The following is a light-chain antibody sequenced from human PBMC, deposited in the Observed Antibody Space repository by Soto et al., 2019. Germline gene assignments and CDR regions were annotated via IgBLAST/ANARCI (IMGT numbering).Light chain of an antibody. J-gene: IGLJ3*02. V-gene: IGLV1-47*01. Sequence: QAVVTQPPSASGTPGQRVTISCSESSSSIGSNYIYWYQQLPGTAPKLLIYRDSQRPSGVPDRFPGSKSGTSASLAISGLRSEDEADYYCAAWDDSLRGWVFGGGTKLTVL. CDR3: AAWDDSLRGWV. CDR1: SSSIGSNY. CDR2: RDS.